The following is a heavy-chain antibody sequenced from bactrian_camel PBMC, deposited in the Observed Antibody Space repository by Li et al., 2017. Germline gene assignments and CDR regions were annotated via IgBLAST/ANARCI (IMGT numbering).Heavy chain of an antibody. CDR2: IATGSGNT. CDR1: GYTYNRNC. Sequence: HVQLVESGGGSVQAGGSLRLSCAASGYTYNRNCMAWFRQAPGKEHEGVARIATGSGNTYYADSVKGRFTISQDNAKNTVYLQMNSLKPEDTAMYYCAANFGPYCSGPYLARRANFVGQGTQVTVS. J-gene: IGHJ4*01. V-gene: IGHV3S1*01. D-gene: IGHD2*01.